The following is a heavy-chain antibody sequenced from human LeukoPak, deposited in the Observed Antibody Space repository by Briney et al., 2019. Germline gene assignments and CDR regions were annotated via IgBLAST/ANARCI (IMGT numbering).Heavy chain of an antibody. CDR2: IYVDGST. J-gene: IGHJ4*02. D-gene: IGHD1-1*01. V-gene: IGHV3-66*01. CDR1: GISVSSNY. Sequence: GGSLRLSCAASGISVSSNYMSWVRQAPGKGLQWVSVIYVDGSTYYADSVKGRITISRDNSRNTLYLQMNSLRVEDTAVYYCARGYWNFDNWGQGTLVSVSS. CDR3: ARGYWNFDN.